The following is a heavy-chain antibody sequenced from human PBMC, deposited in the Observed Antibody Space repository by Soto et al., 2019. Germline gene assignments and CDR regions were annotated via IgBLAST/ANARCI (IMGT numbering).Heavy chain of an antibody. CDR2: IIPILGIA. J-gene: IGHJ5*02. D-gene: IGHD3-9*01. Sequence: QVQLVQSGAEVKKPGSSVKVSCKASGGTFSSYTISWVRQAPGQGLEWMGRIIPILGIANYAQKFQGRVTITADKSTSTAYMWVSSLKSEDTAVYYCARGAFDYDILTGYYSNWFDPWGQGTLVTVSS. CDR3: ARGAFDYDILTGYYSNWFDP. CDR1: GGTFSSYT. V-gene: IGHV1-69*02.